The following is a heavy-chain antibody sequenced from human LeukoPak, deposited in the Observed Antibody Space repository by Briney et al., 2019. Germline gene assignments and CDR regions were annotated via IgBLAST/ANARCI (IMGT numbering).Heavy chain of an antibody. V-gene: IGHV4-34*01. D-gene: IGHD6-19*01. CDR3: ARGFGIAVAI. CDR1: GGSFSGYY. CDR2: INHSGST. J-gene: IGHJ3*02. Sequence: SETLSLTCAVYGGSFSGYYWSWIRQPPGEGLEWIGEINHSGSTNYNPSLKSRVTISVDTSKNQFSLKLSSVTAADTAVYYCARGFGIAVAIWGQGTMVTVSS.